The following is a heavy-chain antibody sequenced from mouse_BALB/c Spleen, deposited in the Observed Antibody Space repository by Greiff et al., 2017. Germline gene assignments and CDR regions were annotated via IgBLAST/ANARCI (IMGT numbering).Heavy chain of an antibody. CDR1: GFTFSSYG. CDR3: TRVYGNYSYAMDY. D-gene: IGHD2-10*02. CDR2: ISSGGSYT. V-gene: IGHV5-6*01. Sequence: VQLKESGGDLVKPGGSLKLSCAASGFTFSSYGMSWVRQTPDKRLEWVATISSGGSYTYYPDSVKGRFTISRDNAKNTLYLQMSSLKSEDTAMYYCTRVYGNYSYAMDYWGQGTSVTVSS. J-gene: IGHJ4*01.